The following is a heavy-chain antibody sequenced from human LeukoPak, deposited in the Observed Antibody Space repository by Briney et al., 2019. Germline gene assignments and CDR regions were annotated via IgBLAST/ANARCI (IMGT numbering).Heavy chain of an antibody. D-gene: IGHD2-15*01. Sequence: PSETLSLTCTVSGGSISSSSYYWGWIRQPPGKGLEWIGSIYYSGSTYYNPSLKSRVTISVDTSKNQFSLKLSSVTAADTAVYYCARQVDGRFGMDVWGRGTTVTVSS. CDR1: GGSISSSSYY. CDR3: ARQVDGRFGMDV. CDR2: IYYSGST. V-gene: IGHV4-39*01. J-gene: IGHJ6*02.